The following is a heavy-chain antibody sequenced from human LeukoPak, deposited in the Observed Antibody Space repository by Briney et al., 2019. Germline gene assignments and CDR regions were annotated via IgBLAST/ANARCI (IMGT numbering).Heavy chain of an antibody. J-gene: IGHJ5*02. CDR2: IYYSGST. CDR3: ARTVAGTWFWFDP. CDR1: GGSISSYY. Sequence: SETLSLTCTVSGGSISSYYWSWIRQPPGKGLEWIGYIYYSGSTNYNPSLKSRVIISVDTSKNQFSLKLSSVTAADTAVYYCARTVAGTWFWFDPWGQGTLVTVYS. D-gene: IGHD6-19*01. V-gene: IGHV4-59*01.